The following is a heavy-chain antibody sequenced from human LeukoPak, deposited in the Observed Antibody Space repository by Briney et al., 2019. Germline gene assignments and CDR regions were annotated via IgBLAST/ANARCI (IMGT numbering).Heavy chain of an antibody. CDR3: ARGTSILYYFDY. CDR1: GYSISSGYY. J-gene: IGHJ4*02. Sequence: PSETLSLTCTVSGYSISSGYYWGWIRQPPGKGLEWIGSIYHSGSTYYNPSLKSRVTISVDTSKNQFSLKLSSVTAADTAVYYCARGTSILYYFDYWGQGTLVIVSS. CDR2: IYHSGST. D-gene: IGHD3-9*01. V-gene: IGHV4-38-2*02.